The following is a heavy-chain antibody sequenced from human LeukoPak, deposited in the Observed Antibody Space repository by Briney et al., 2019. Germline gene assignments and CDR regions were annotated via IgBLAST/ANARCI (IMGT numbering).Heavy chain of an antibody. CDR2: MNPNSGNT. D-gene: IGHD6-13*01. V-gene: IGHV1-8*03. CDR1: GYTFTSYD. Sequence: ASVKVSCKASGYTFTSYDINWVRQATGQGLEWMGWMNPNSGNTGYAQKFQGRVTVTRNTSISTAYMELRSLRSEDTAVYYCARSLGSSWYYYYYYMDVWGKGTTVTVSS. CDR3: ARSLGSSWYYYYYYMDV. J-gene: IGHJ6*03.